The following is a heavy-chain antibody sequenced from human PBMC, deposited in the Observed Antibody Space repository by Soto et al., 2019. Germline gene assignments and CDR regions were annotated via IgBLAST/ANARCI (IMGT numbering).Heavy chain of an antibody. CDR1: CSRVSSNSAT. D-gene: IGHD2-8*01. Sequence: QTLSLTCASSCSRVSSNSATWDWIRQSPSRGLEWLGRTYYRSNWYTDYAVSVKGRITISPDTSNNQLSLQLNSVTPDDTAVYYCARLIGNSWLDSWGQGTLFTVSS. CDR2: TYYRSNWYT. J-gene: IGHJ5*01. V-gene: IGHV6-1*01. CDR3: ARLIGNSWLDS.